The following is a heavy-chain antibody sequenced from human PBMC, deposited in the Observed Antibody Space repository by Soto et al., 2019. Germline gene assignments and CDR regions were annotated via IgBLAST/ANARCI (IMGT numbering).Heavy chain of an antibody. CDR3: ARDYTIFRVVTVPYYYFDY. D-gene: IGHD3-3*01. CDR1: GFTFSSYS. V-gene: IGHV3-48*01. CDR2: ISSSSSTI. J-gene: IGHJ4*02. Sequence: EVQLVESGGGLVQPGGSLRLSCAASGFTFSSYSMNWVRQAPGKGLEWVSYISSSSSTIYYADSVKGRFTISRDNAKNSLYLQMNSLRAEDTAVYYCARDYTIFRVVTVPYYYFDYWGQGTLVTVSS.